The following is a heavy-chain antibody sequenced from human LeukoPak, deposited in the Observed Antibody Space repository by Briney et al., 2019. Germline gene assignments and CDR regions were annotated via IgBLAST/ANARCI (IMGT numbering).Heavy chain of an antibody. Sequence: SETLSLTCTVSGGSISSSSYYWSWIRQPPGKGLEWIGYIHYSGSTNYNPSLKSRVTISVDTSKNQFSLILSSVTTADTAVYYCARGVVAAAGTVDYWGQGTLVTVSS. V-gene: IGHV4-61*01. D-gene: IGHD6-13*01. J-gene: IGHJ4*02. CDR2: IHYSGST. CDR3: ARGVVAAAGTVDY. CDR1: GGSISSSSYY.